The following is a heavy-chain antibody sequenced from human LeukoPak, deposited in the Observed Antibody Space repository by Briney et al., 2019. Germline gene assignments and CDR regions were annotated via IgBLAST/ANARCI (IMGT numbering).Heavy chain of an antibody. CDR1: GFTFSSYE. D-gene: IGHD5-12*01. CDR2: ISSSGSTI. V-gene: IGHV3-48*03. Sequence: GGSLILSCAASGFTFSSYEMNWVRQAPGKGLEWVSYISSSGSTIYYADSVKGRFTISSDNAKNSLYLQMNSLRAEDTAVYYCARARGYSGYDSANFDYWGQGTLVTVSS. J-gene: IGHJ4*02. CDR3: ARARGYSGYDSANFDY.